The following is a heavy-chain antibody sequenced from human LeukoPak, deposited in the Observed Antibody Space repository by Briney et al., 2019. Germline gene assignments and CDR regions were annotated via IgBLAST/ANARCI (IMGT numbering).Heavy chain of an antibody. D-gene: IGHD2-15*01. CDR2: ISSGGSTI. J-gene: IGHJ5*02. CDR1: GFTFSDYY. Sequence: GGSLRLSCVASGFTFSDYYMSWIRQAPGKGLEWVSYISSGGSTIYYADSVKGRFTISRDNAKNSLYLQVNSLRAEDTAVYYCARVGGYLSWFDPWGQGTLVTVSS. CDR3: ARVGGYLSWFDP. V-gene: IGHV3-11*01.